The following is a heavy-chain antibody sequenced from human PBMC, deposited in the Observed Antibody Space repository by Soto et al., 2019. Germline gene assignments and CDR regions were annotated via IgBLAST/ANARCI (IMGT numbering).Heavy chain of an antibody. CDR2: ISGSGGAT. CDR1: GFTFSNAW. J-gene: IGHJ5*02. D-gene: IGHD3-3*01. V-gene: IGHV3-23*01. CDR3: AKAGRPYYDLWSENRFDP. Sequence: PGGSLRLSCAASGFTFSNAWMTWVRQAPGKGLEWVSSISGSGGATYYADSVKGRFTMSRDDSKKTLYLQMNSLRAEDTALYYCAKAGRPYYDLWSENRFDPWGQGTLVTVSS.